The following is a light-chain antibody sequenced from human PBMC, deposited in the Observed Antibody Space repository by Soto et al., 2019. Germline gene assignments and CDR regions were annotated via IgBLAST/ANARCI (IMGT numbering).Light chain of an antibody. CDR2: DAF. Sequence: DIQMTQSPSSLSASVGDRVTITCQASQDITNYLNWYQQKPGKAPKLLIYDAFNLKTGVPSRFSGSGSGTDYTFTISSLQPEDVAAYYCQKYNSATLPFGGGTKVDIX. CDR1: QDITNY. J-gene: IGKJ4*01. CDR3: QKYNSATLP. V-gene: IGKV1-33*01.